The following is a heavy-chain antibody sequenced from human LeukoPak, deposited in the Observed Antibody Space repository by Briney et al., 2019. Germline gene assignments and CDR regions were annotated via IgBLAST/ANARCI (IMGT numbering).Heavy chain of an antibody. CDR1: GYTFTSYG. D-gene: IGHD3-22*01. Sequence: ASVKVSCKASGYTFTSYGISWVRQAPGQGLEWMGWISAYNGNTNCAQKLQGRVTMTTDTSTSTAYMELRSLRSDDTAVYYCARANRVRYYYDSSGTDYYMDVWGKGTTVTVSS. CDR3: ARANRVRYYYDSSGTDYYMDV. CDR2: ISAYNGNT. J-gene: IGHJ6*03. V-gene: IGHV1-18*01.